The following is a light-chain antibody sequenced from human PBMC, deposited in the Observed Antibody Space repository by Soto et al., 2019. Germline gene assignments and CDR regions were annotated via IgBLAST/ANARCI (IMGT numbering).Light chain of an antibody. CDR1: QSISNN. CDR2: GAS. Sequence: EIIMTPSPATLSVSKKERATLSCIASQSISNNLAWYQQKPGQAPRLLIYGASTRATGIPARFSGSGSGTEFTLTISSLQSEDFAVYSCQQYDNWPPLTFGGGTKVDNK. CDR3: QQYDNWPPLT. V-gene: IGKV3-15*01. J-gene: IGKJ4*01.